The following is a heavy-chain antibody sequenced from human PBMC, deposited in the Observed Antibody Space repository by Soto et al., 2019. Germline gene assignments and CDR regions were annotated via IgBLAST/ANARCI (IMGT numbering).Heavy chain of an antibody. J-gene: IGHJ5*02. Sequence: QVQLQESGPGLVKPSQTLSLTCTVSGGSISSGDYYWSWIRQPPGKGLEWIGYIYYSGSTYYNPSLKSRVTIPVATSTNQFSLKLSSVTAADTAVYYCARDSSGYYFGFDPWGQGTLVTVSS. CDR3: ARDSSGYYFGFDP. D-gene: IGHD3-22*01. CDR2: IYYSGST. V-gene: IGHV4-30-4*01. CDR1: GGSISSGDYY.